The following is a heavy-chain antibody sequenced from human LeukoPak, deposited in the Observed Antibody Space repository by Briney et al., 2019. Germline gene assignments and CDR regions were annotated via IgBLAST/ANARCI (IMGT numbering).Heavy chain of an antibody. D-gene: IGHD6-19*01. J-gene: IGHJ4*02. Sequence: PSQTLSLTCTVSGGSISSGDYYWSWIRQPPGKGLEWIGYIYYSGSTYYNPSLKSRVTISVDTSKNQFSLKLSSVTAADTAVYYCARQVSSGWYQLDYWGQGTLVTVSS. V-gene: IGHV4-30-4*01. CDR3: ARQVSSGWYQLDY. CDR1: GGSISSGDYY. CDR2: IYYSGST.